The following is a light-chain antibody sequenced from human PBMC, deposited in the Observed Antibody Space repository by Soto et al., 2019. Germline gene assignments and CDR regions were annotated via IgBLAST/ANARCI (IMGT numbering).Light chain of an antibody. V-gene: IGKV3-11*01. CDR2: DAS. J-gene: IGKJ2*01. CDR3: QQRLFWPLFT. CDR1: QNIHSF. Sequence: EIVLTQSPATVSLSPGESATLSCRASQNIHSFLAWYQQRPGQAPRLLIYDASFRATAIPARFNGSGSGTDFTLTITRLEPKDFAVYYCQQRLFWPLFTFGQGTRLEIK.